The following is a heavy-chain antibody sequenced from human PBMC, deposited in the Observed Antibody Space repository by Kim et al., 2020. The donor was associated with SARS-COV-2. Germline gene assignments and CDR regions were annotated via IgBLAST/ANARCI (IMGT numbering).Heavy chain of an antibody. D-gene: IGHD3-3*01. V-gene: IGHV4-31*03. CDR2: IYYSGST. Sequence: SETLSLTCTVSGGSISSGGYYWSWIRQHPGKGLEWIGYIYYSGSTYYNPSLKSRVTISVDTSKNQLYLKLSSVTAADTAVYYCARAMGGITIFGVVTLSAFDIWGQGTMVTVSS. CDR3: ARAMGGITIFGVVTLSAFDI. J-gene: IGHJ3*02. CDR1: GGSISSGGYY.